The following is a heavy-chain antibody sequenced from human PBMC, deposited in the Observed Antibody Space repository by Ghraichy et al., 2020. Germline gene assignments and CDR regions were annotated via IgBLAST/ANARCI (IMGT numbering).Heavy chain of an antibody. J-gene: IGHJ4*02. CDR1: GYTFTSYD. CDR3: ATLSRITFGGVIAQWGY. V-gene: IGHV1-8*01. Sequence: ASVKVSCKASGYTFTSYDINWVRQATGQGLEWMGWMNPNSGNTGYAQKFQGRVTMTRNTSISTAYMELSSLRSEDTAVYYCATLSRITFGGVIAQWGYWGQGTLVTVSS. D-gene: IGHD3-16*02. CDR2: MNPNSGNT.